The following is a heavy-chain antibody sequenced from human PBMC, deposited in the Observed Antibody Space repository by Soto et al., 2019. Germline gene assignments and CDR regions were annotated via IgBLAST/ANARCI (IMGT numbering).Heavy chain of an antibody. CDR3: ARDSGYSYGPLDY. Sequence: EVQLVESGGGLVQPGESLRLSCAASGFTFISYSMNWVRQAPGKGLEWVSYISSSSTIYYADSVKGRFTISRDNAKNSLYLQMNSLRAEDTAVYYCARDSGYSYGPLDYWGQGTLVTVSS. CDR2: ISSSSTI. J-gene: IGHJ4*02. V-gene: IGHV3-48*01. D-gene: IGHD5-18*01. CDR1: GFTFISYS.